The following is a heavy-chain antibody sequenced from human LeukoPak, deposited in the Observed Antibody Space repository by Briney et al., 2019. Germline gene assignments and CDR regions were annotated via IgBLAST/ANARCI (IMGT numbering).Heavy chain of an antibody. J-gene: IGHJ4*02. CDR3: ARTGGFGSSFYFDY. CDR1: GGSISSSSYY. CDR2: IYYSGST. D-gene: IGHD6-6*01. Sequence: PSETLSLTCTVSGGSISSSSYYWGWIRQPPGKGLEWIGSIYYSGSTYYNTSLKSRVTISVDSSKMQFSLKLSSVAAADTAVYYCARTGGFGSSFYFDYWGQGTLVTVSS. V-gene: IGHV4-39*01.